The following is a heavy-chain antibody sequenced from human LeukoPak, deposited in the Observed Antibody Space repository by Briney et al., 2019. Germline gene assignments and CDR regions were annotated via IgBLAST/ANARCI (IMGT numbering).Heavy chain of an antibody. CDR1: GFTFSSYG. CDR3: AKAPGYCSSTNPCYYYYGMDV. CDR2: ISYDGSNK. Sequence: GGSLRLSCAASGFTFSSYGMHWVRQAPGKGLEWVAVISYDGSNKYYADSVKGRFTISRDNSKNTLYLQMNSLRAEDTAEYYCAKAPGYCSSTNPCYYYYGMDVWGQGTTVTVSS. V-gene: IGHV3-30*18. J-gene: IGHJ6*02. D-gene: IGHD2-2*01.